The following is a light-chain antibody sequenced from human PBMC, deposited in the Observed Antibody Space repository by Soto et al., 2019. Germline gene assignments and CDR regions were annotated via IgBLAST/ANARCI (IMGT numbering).Light chain of an antibody. CDR1: NTDLGVYGY. V-gene: IGLV2-14*01. J-gene: IGLJ1*01. Sequence: QSVLAQPASVSGSFGQSITISCSGPNTDLGVYGYVSWYQHQPGKAPKLLIYDVNNRPPGISDRFSGSKSGDTASLTISGLQAEDEADYFCFSKISGFVYGFGTGTKVTVL. CDR2: DVN. CDR3: FSKISGFVYG.